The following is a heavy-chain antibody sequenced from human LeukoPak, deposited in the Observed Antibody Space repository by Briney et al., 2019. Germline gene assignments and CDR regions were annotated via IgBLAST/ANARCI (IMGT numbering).Heavy chain of an antibody. D-gene: IGHD3-9*01. Sequence: PGGALILPCASSGFPLRSYTMNWVRPGPGKGLEWVLSINSSGTYVYYADSVKGRFTISRDNAKTSLSLQMNSLRADDAAVYYCARASSKQLAGYLPDGFDIWGQGTMVTVSS. CDR2: INSSGTYV. CDR3: ARASSKQLAGYLPDGFDI. CDR1: GFPLRSYT. J-gene: IGHJ3*02. V-gene: IGHV3-21*01.